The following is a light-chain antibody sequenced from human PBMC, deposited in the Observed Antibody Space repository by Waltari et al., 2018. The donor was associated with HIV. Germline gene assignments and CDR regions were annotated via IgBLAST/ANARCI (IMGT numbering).Light chain of an antibody. Sequence: QSALTQPASMSGSPGQSIPISCAGPTSDIGPSHSVSWYQQHTDRAPKLIIYDVSYRPSGVDSRFSGSKSGNTASLTISDLRSDDEAVYYCSSYRTTFIFGAGTKLNVL. V-gene: IGLV2-14*01. J-gene: IGLJ2*01. CDR1: TSDIGPSHS. CDR2: DVS. CDR3: SSYRTTFI.